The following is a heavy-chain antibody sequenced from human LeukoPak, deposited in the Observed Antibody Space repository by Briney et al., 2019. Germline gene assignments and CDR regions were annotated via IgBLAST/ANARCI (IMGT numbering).Heavy chain of an antibody. Sequence: GGSLRLSCAASGFTVSSNYMSWVRQAPGKGLEWVSVIYSGGGTYYADSVKGRFTISRDNSKNTLYLQMNSLRAEDTAVYYCAREFQRITGTTSYAFDIWGQGTMVTVSS. CDR2: IYSGGGT. CDR3: AREFQRITGTTSYAFDI. J-gene: IGHJ3*02. CDR1: GFTVSSNY. V-gene: IGHV3-53*01. D-gene: IGHD1-7*01.